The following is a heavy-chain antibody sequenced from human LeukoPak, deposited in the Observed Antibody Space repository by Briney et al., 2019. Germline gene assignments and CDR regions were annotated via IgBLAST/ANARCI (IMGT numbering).Heavy chain of an antibody. CDR1: GFTFSNDP. D-gene: IGHD2-2*01. CDR2: ISHDGSPK. J-gene: IGHJ4*02. CDR3: ARGESVAMGSIDY. V-gene: IGHV3-30*01. Sequence: GGSLRLSCAASGFTFSNDPMHWVRQAPGKGLDWVAVISHDGSPKYYADSVKGRFTISRDNSKNTLYLQMDSMTTEDTAVYYCARGESVAMGSIDYWGQGTLVTVSP.